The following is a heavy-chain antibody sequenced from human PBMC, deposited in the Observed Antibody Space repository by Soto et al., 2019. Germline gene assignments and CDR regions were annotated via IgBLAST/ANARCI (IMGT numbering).Heavy chain of an antibody. D-gene: IGHD3-22*01. V-gene: IGHV3-23*01. Sequence: PGGSLRLSCAASGFTFSSFAMSWVRQAPGKGLEWVSAISGSGSSTYYAVSVKGLFTISRDSSKNTLYLQMNSLRAEDTAVYYCAKDRNYYRSLSDVWGQGTTVTVSS. CDR1: GFTFSSFA. CDR2: ISGSGSST. CDR3: AKDRNYYRSLSDV. J-gene: IGHJ6*02.